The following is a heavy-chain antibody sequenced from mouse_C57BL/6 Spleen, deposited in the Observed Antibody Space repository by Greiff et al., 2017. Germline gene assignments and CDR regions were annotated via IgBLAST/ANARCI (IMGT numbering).Heavy chain of an antibody. D-gene: IGHD1-1*01. CDR3: ARLYYYCSSYGYFDV. CDR1: GFTFSSYG. Sequence: EVKLVESGGDLVKPGGSLTLSCAASGFTFSSYGMSWVRQTPDKRLEWVATISSGGSYTYYPDSVKGRFIISRDNDKKTLYMKMSSLKSEDRAMYYCARLYYYCSSYGYFDVWGTGTTVTVSS. CDR2: ISSGGSYT. V-gene: IGHV5-6*01. J-gene: IGHJ1*03.